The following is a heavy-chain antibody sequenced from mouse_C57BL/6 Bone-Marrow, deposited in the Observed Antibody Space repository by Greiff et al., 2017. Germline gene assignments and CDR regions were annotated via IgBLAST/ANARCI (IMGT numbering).Heavy chain of an antibody. J-gene: IGHJ2*01. V-gene: IGHV1-55*01. D-gene: IGHD4-1*01. Sequence: QVQLQQPGAELVKPGASVKMSCTASGYNFTSYWITWVKQRPGQGLEWIGDIYPTSGRTKYTEKFKSKAILTVDTSSNTAYMQLSSLTSEDSAVFDCARSGPLGRSFDYWGQGTTLTVSS. CDR1: GYNFTSYW. CDR2: IYPTSGRT. CDR3: ARSGPLGRSFDY.